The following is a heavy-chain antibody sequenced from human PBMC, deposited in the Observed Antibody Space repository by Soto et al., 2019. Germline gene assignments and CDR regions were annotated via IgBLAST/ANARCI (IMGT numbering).Heavy chain of an antibody. CDR1: GGSISSYY. J-gene: IGHJ4*02. CDR2: IYNSGST. D-gene: IGHD1-26*01. CDR3: ARTDSGSYGDHFDY. Sequence: SETLSLTCTVSGGSISSYYWSWIRQPPGKGLEWIGYIYNSGSTNYNPSLKSRVTISVDTSKNQFSLKLSSVTAADTAVYYCARTDSGSYGDHFDYWGQGALVTVYS. V-gene: IGHV4-59*01.